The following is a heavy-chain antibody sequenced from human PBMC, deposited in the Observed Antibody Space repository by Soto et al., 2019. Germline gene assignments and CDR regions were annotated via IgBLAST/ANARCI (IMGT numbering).Heavy chain of an antibody. CDR3: ATLGYSDYIFHY. D-gene: IGHD5-12*01. CDR2: IYYSGST. CDR1: GDSISSSSYY. V-gene: IGHV4-39*01. Sequence: QLHLQESGPGLVKPSETLSLTCTVSGDSISSSSYYWGWIRQPPGKGLEWIGSIYYSGSTYYNPSLKSRVTTSVDTSKNQFSLKLSSVTAADTAVYYCATLGYSDYIFHYWGQGTLVTVSS. J-gene: IGHJ4*02.